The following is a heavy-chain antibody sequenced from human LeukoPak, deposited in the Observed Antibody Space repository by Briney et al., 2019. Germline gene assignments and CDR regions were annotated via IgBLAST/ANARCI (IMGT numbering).Heavy chain of an antibody. CDR1: GFTFNNYG. CDR3: ARDSSGWSHDAFDI. V-gene: IGHV3-33*01. Sequence: GRSLRLSCAASGFTFNNYGMHWVRQAPGKGLEWVAVIWYDGSNKYYADSVKGRFTISRDNSKNTLYLQMNSLRAEDTAVYYCARDSSGWSHDAFDIWGQGTMVTSST. CDR2: IWYDGSNK. J-gene: IGHJ3*02. D-gene: IGHD6-19*01.